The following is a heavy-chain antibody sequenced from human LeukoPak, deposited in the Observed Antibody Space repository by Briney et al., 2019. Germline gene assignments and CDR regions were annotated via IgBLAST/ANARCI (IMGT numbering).Heavy chain of an antibody. CDR1: GFTFSSYE. CDR2: ISSSGSTI. V-gene: IGHV3-48*03. CDR3: ARNDFGWDYYFDY. Sequence: GALRLSCAASGFTFSSYEMNWVRQAPGKGLEWVSYISSSGSTIYYADSVKGRFTISRDNAKNSLYLQMNSLRAEDTAVYYCARNDFGWDYYFDYWGQGTLVTVSS. D-gene: IGHD4-17*01. J-gene: IGHJ4*02.